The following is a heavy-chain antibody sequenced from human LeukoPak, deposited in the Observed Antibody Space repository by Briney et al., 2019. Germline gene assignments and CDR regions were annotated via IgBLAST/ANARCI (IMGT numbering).Heavy chain of an antibody. Sequence: SETLSLTCTVSGGSIGSYYWSWIRQPPGKGLEWIGYIYYSGSTNYNPSLKSRVTISVDTSKNQFSLKLSSVTAADTAVYYCAGEAPSSGWSWYFDLWGRGTLVTVSS. CDR3: AGEAPSSGWSWYFDL. V-gene: IGHV4-59*13. CDR2: IYYSGST. J-gene: IGHJ2*01. CDR1: GGSIGSYY. D-gene: IGHD6-19*01.